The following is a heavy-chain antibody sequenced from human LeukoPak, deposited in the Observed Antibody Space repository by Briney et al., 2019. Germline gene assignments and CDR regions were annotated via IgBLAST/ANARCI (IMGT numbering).Heavy chain of an antibody. D-gene: IGHD6-13*01. J-gene: IGHJ6*02. Sequence: SETLSLTCTVSGGSISSGGYYWSWIRQHPGKGLEWIGYIYYSGSTNYNPSLKSRVTISVDTSKNQFSLKLSSVTAADTAVYYCASSIAAGADYYYGMDVWGQGTTVTVSS. CDR2: IYYSGST. V-gene: IGHV4-61*08. CDR1: GGSISSGGYY. CDR3: ASSIAAGADYYYGMDV.